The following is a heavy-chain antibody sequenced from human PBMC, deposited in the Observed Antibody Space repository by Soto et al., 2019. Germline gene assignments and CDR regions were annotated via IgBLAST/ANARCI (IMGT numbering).Heavy chain of an antibody. V-gene: IGHV1-69*01. CDR3: ARGASNSTGRYIWFDP. CDR2: IIPKFGTT. CDR1: GGTFSTYP. Sequence: QVQLVQSGAEVKKPGSSVKVSCKVSGGTFSTYPINWVRQAPGQGLEFMGGIIPKFGTTNYAQKFRGTVTITADETTSTAYMELNNLRSEDTAAYSCARGASNSTGRYIWFDPWGQGTLGTVSS. J-gene: IGHJ5*02. D-gene: IGHD1-1*01.